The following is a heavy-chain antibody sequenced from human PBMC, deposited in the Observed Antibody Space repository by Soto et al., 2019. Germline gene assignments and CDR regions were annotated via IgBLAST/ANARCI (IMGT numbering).Heavy chain of an antibody. CDR3: ARDRASSSWYPLGRQVNWFDP. Sequence: PRGSLILSSAASGFTFGIYRMNLVRQAVGKGLKWVSSISSSSSYIYYADSVKGRFTISRDNAKNSLYLQMNSLRAEDTAVYYCARDRASSSWYPLGRQVNWFDPWGQGTLVTGSS. D-gene: IGHD6-13*01. J-gene: IGHJ5*02. CDR2: ISSSSSYI. CDR1: GFTFGIYR. V-gene: IGHV3-21*01.